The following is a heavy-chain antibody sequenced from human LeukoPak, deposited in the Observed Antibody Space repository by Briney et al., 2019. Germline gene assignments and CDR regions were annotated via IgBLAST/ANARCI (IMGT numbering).Heavy chain of an antibody. J-gene: IGHJ4*02. D-gene: IGHD5-12*01. CDR2: IWYDGSNE. Sequence: PGGSLRLSCAASGFTFSSYGMHWVRQAPGKGLEWVAVIWYDGSNEYYADSVKGRFTISRDNSKNTLYLQMNSLRAEDTAVYYCAREAPRGYEADYWGQGTLVTVSS. V-gene: IGHV3-33*01. CDR1: GFTFSSYG. CDR3: AREAPRGYEADY.